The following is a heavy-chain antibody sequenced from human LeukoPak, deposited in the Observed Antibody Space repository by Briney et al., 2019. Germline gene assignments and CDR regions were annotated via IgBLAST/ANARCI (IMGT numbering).Heavy chain of an antibody. Sequence: GGSLRLSCAASGFTVSSNYMSWVRQAPGKGLEWVSVIYSGGSTYYADSVKGRFTISRDNSKNTLYLQMNSLRAEDTAVYYCARHSGWSPYNWFDPWGQGTLVTVSS. J-gene: IGHJ5*02. CDR1: GFTVSSNY. D-gene: IGHD6-19*01. CDR2: IYSGGST. CDR3: ARHSGWSPYNWFDP. V-gene: IGHV3-53*01.